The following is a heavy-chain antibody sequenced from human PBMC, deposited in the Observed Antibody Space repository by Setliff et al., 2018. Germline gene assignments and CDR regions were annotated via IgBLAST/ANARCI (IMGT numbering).Heavy chain of an antibody. CDR3: ARDTHGSGSFDN. CDR2: IYKTENS. V-gene: IGHV4-30-4*01. D-gene: IGHD3-10*01. Sequence: TSETLSLTCTVSGDSIISGRHYWSWIRQSPEKGLEWLGYIYKTENSYYKPSLKSRLTISVDASNNQFSLNLTSVNPADAAVYYCARDTHGSGSFDNWGQGILVTVSS. CDR1: GDSIISGRHY. J-gene: IGHJ4*02.